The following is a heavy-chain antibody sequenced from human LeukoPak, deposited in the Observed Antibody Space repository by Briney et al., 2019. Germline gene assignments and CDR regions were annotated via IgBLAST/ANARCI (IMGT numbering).Heavy chain of an antibody. CDR3: ARTGYYDSSAEYYFDY. V-gene: IGHV3-11*04. D-gene: IGHD3-22*01. CDR2: ISSSGSTI. CDR1: GYSISSGYY. Sequence: LSLTCTVSGYSISSGYYWGWIRQPPGKGLEWVSYISSSGSTIYYADSVKGRFTISRDNAKNSLYLQMNSLRAEDTAVYYCARTGYYDSSAEYYFDYWGQGTLVTVSS. J-gene: IGHJ4*02.